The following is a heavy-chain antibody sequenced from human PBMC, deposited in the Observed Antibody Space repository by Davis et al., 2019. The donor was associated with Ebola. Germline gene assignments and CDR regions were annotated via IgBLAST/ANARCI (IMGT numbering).Heavy chain of an antibody. CDR1: GFTFSSYW. J-gene: IGHJ4*02. CDR2: ISSSSSTI. D-gene: IGHD2-8*01. Sequence: PGGSLRLSCAASGFTFSSYWMSWVRQAPGKGLEWVSYISSSSSTIYYADSVKGRFTISRDNAKNSLYLQMNSLRDEDTAVYYCAREIPEDSIVLMVYAYDYWGQGTLVTVSS. CDR3: AREIPEDSIVLMVYAYDY. V-gene: IGHV3-48*02.